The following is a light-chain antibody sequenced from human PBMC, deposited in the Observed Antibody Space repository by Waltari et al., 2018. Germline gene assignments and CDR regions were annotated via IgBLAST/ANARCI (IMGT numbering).Light chain of an antibody. V-gene: IGKV2-30*01. CDR1: QGLADRAGDTR. J-gene: IGKJ2*01. CDR2: GVS. Sequence: DVVMTQSPLSLPVTPGQSASISCRSSQGLADRAGDTRLSWFYQRPGQSPRRLIHGVSNRASGVPDRFSGSGSGTEFTLKISRVEAEDVGVYYCMQTTHWPHNFGQGTKLEIK. CDR3: MQTTHWPHN.